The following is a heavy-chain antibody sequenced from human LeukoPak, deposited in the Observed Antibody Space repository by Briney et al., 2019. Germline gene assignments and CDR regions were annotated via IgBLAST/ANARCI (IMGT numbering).Heavy chain of an antibody. CDR1: QFNFNKFG. CDR2: IRSKAYGGTT. V-gene: IGHV3-49*03. Sequence: GGSLRLSCATSQFNFNKFGMTWFRQAPGKGLEWVGFIRSKAYGGTTEYAASVKGRFTISRDDSKSIAYLQMNSLKTEDTAVYYCTRGSSGWFTHFDYWGQGTLATVSS. D-gene: IGHD6-19*01. J-gene: IGHJ4*02. CDR3: TRGSSGWFTHFDY.